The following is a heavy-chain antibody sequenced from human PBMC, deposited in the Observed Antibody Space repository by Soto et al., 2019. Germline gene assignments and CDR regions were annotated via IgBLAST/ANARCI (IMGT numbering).Heavy chain of an antibody. J-gene: IGHJ4*02. Sequence: SETLSLTCTVSGGSISSGGYYWSWIRQHPGKGLEWIGYIYYSGSTYYNPSLKSRVTISVDTSKNQFSLKLSSVTAADTAVYYCARVSYYDILTGPTHFGYWGQGTLVTVSS. CDR2: IYYSGST. CDR3: ARVSYYDILTGPTHFGY. CDR1: GGSISSGGYY. D-gene: IGHD3-9*01. V-gene: IGHV4-31*03.